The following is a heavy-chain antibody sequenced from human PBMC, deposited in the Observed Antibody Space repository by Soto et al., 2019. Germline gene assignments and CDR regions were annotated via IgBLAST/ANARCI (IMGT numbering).Heavy chain of an antibody. CDR3: ARDRYSSGWYDLDY. D-gene: IGHD6-19*01. Sequence: QVQLVESGRGEVQPGRTLRLSCAASGFTFSSYGIHWVRQAPGKGLEWVAVIWYDGSNKYYADSVKGRFTISRDNSKNTLYLQMNSLRAEDTAVYYCARDRYSSGWYDLDYWGQGTLVTVSS. V-gene: IGHV3-33*01. J-gene: IGHJ4*02. CDR2: IWYDGSNK. CDR1: GFTFSSYG.